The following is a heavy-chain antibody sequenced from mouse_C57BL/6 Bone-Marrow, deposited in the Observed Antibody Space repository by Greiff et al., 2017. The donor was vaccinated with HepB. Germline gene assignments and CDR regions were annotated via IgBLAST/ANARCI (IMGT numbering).Heavy chain of an antibody. CDR1: GFNIKDYY. CDR2: IDPEDGDT. J-gene: IGHJ2*01. Sequence: VQLQQSGAELVRPGASVKLSCTASGFNIKDYYMHWVKQRPEQGLEWIGRIDPEDGDTEYAPKFQGKATMTADTSSNTAYLQLSSLTSEDTAVYDCTPQAYNSKAYFDYWGQGTTLTVSS. CDR3: TPQAYNSKAYFDY. V-gene: IGHV14-1*01. D-gene: IGHD2-5*01.